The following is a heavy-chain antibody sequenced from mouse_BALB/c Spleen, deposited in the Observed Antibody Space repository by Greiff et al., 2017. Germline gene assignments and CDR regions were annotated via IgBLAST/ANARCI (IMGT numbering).Heavy chain of an antibody. CDR1: GFNIKDYY. CDR2: IDPENGDT. D-gene: IGHD1-1*01. J-gene: IGHJ3*01. CDR3: NAGLLFAY. V-gene: IGHV14-4*02. Sequence: EVQLQQSGAELVRSGASVKLSCTASGFNIKDYYMHWVKQRPEQGLEWIGWIDPENGDTEYAPKFQGKATMTADTSSNTAYLQLSSLTSEDTAVYYCNAGLLFAYWGQGTLVTVSA.